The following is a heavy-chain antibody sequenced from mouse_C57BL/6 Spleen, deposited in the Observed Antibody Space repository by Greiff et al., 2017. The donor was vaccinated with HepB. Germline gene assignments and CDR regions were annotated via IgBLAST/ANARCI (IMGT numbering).Heavy chain of an antibody. CDR1: GFTFSSYA. V-gene: IGHV5-9-1*02. CDR3: TRVPDYDGAMDY. D-gene: IGHD2-4*01. J-gene: IGHJ4*01. Sequence: EVKLQESGEGLVKPGGSLKLSCAASGFTFSSYAMSWVRQTPEKRLEWVAYISSGGDYIYYADTVKGRFTISRDNARNTLYLQMSSLKSEDTAMYYCTRVPDYDGAMDYWGQGTSVTVSS. CDR2: ISSGGDYI.